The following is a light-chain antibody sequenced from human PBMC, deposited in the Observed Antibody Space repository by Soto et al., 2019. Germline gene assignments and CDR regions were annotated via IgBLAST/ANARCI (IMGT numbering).Light chain of an antibody. CDR2: GAS. CDR3: QQYNNWPLT. J-gene: IGKJ5*01. Sequence: EIVMTQSPATLSVSPGESAPLSCRASQSVSSNLARYQQKPGQAPRLLIYGASSRATGIPVRFSGSGSGTEFTLTISSLQSEDFAVYYCQQYNNWPLTFGQGTRLEI. V-gene: IGKV3-15*01. CDR1: QSVSSN.